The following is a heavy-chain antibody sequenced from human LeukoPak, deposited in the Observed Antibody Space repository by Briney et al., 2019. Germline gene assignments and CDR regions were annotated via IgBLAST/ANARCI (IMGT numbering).Heavy chain of an antibody. CDR2: ISGSGGST. D-gene: IGHD5-18*01. Sequence: GGSLRLSCAASGFTFSSYALSWVRKAPGKGLEWVSAISGSGGSTYYADSVKGRFTISRDNSKNTLYLQMNSLRAEDTAVYYCAKVDTAMEADYWGQGTLVTVSS. CDR1: GFTFSSYA. V-gene: IGHV3-23*01. J-gene: IGHJ4*02. CDR3: AKVDTAMEADY.